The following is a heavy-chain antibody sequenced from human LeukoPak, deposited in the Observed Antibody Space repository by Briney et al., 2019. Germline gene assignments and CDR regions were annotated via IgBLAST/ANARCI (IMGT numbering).Heavy chain of an antibody. CDR1: GYTFTSYG. CDR2: ISAYNGNT. Sequence: ASVKVSCKTSGYTFTSYGISWVRQAPGQGLEWMGWISAYNGNTNYARKLQGRVTMTTDTSTSTANMELRSLRSDDTAVYYCVRHLASTSPSPNAFDIWGQGTMVTVSS. CDR3: VRHLASTSPSPNAFDI. J-gene: IGHJ3*02. V-gene: IGHV1-18*01. D-gene: IGHD2-2*01.